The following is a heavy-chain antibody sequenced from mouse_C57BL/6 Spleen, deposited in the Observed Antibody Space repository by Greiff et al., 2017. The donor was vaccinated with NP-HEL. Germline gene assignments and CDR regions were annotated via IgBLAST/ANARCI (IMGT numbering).Heavy chain of an antibody. J-gene: IGHJ1*03. D-gene: IGHD1-1*01. CDR1: GYTFTSYW. CDR3: ARHLYYYGSSHWYFDV. Sequence: QVQLQQPGAELVMPGASVKLSCKASGYTFTSYWMHWVKQRPGQGLEWIGEIDPSDSYTNYNQKFKGKSTLTVDKSSSTAYMQLSSLTSEDSAVYYCARHLYYYGSSHWYFDVWGTGTTVTVSS. V-gene: IGHV1-69*01. CDR2: IDPSDSYT.